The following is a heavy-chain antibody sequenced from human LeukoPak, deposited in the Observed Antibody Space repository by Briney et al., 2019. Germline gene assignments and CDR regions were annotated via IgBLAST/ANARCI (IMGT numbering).Heavy chain of an antibody. CDR1: GYTFTDYY. V-gene: IGHV1-2*02. Sequence: GASVKVSCKASGYTFTDYYMHWGRQAPGQGLEWMGWINPNSGGTNYAQKFQGRVTMTRDTSISTAYMELSRLRSDDTAVYYCARGLYAIANYVEDAFEIWGQGTMVTVSS. J-gene: IGHJ3*02. CDR2: INPNSGGT. CDR3: ARGLYAIANYVEDAFEI. D-gene: IGHD4/OR15-4a*01.